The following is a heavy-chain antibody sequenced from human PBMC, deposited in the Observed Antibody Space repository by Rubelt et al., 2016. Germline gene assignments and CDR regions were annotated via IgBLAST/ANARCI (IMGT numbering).Heavy chain of an antibody. CDR2: MNPNSGDT. CDR1: GYTFTNYD. V-gene: IGHV1-8*01. J-gene: IGHJ4*02. Sequence: QVQLVQSGTEVKKPGASVKVSCKASGYTFTNYDINWVRQATGQGLEWMGWMNPNSGDTGYAQRFQARATMTRDTSIDTAYMDLRSLAFEDTAVYYCARTIRKGDCDEYWGQGTLVTVSS. D-gene: IGHD3-16*01. CDR3: ARTIRKGDCDEY.